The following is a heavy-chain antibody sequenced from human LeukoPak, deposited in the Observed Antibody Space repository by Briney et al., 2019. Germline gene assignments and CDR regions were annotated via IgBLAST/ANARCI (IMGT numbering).Heavy chain of an antibody. J-gene: IGHJ3*02. V-gene: IGHV4-61*02. Sequence: PSETLSLTCTVSGASVSSTDYFWNWIRQPAGKGLEWIGRIYASGNTDYNPSLKSRVTMSLDTSKNQFSLNMNSVTAADSAVYFCARYREGYNCVPHALNIWGQGTVVTVSS. D-gene: IGHD5-24*01. CDR1: GASVSSTDYF. CDR2: IYASGNT. CDR3: ARYREGYNCVPHALNI.